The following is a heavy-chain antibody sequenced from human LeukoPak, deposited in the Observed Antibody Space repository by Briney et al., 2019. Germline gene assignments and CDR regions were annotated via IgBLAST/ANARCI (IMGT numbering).Heavy chain of an antibody. CDR1: GYTFTSYY. V-gene: IGHV1-46*01. Sequence: ASVKVSCKASGYTFTSYYMHWVRQAPGQGLEWMGIINPSGGSTSYAQKFQGRVTMTRDTSTSTVYMELSSLRSEDTAVYYCAREGGTPIAVAVQGWFDPWGQGTLVTVSS. D-gene: IGHD6-19*01. CDR2: INPSGGST. J-gene: IGHJ5*02. CDR3: AREGGTPIAVAVQGWFDP.